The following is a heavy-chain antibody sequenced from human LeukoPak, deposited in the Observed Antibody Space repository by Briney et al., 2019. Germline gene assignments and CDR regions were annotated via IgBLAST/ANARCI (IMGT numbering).Heavy chain of an antibody. CDR1: GGSISSSSYY. D-gene: IGHD5-12*01. J-gene: IGHJ6*03. CDR3: ARVGGGYDFYYHYYYMDV. CDR2: IYYSGST. Sequence: PSETLSLTCTVSGGSISSSSYYWGWIRQPPGKGLEWIGSIYYSGSTYYNPSLKSRVTISVDTSKNQFSLKLSSVTAADTAVYYCARVGGGYDFYYHYYYMDVWGKGTTVTISS. V-gene: IGHV4-39*07.